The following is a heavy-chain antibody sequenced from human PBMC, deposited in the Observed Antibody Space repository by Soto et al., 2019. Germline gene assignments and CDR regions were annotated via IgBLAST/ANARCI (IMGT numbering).Heavy chain of an antibody. CDR1: GFTFDDYA. D-gene: IGHD4-17*01. CDR3: AAGGPYGFDY. V-gene: IGHV3-9*01. CDR2: ISWNSGSI. Sequence: GGSLRLSCAASGFTFDDYAMHWVRQAPGKGLEWVSGISWNSGSIGYADSVKGRFTISRDNAKNSLYLQMNSLRAEDTALYYCAAGGPYGFDYWGQGTLVTVSS. J-gene: IGHJ4*02.